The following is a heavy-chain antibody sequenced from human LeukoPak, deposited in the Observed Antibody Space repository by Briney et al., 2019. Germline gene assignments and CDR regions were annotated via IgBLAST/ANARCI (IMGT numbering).Heavy chain of an antibody. D-gene: IGHD3-10*01. Sequence: GGSLRLSCAASGFTFSSYAISWVRQAPGKGLEWVSAISGSGGSTYYADSVKGRFTISRDNSKNTLYLQMNSLRAEDTAVYYCAKGAYGSGSYYNAGLGYWGQGTLVTVSS. V-gene: IGHV3-23*01. CDR1: GFTFSSYA. CDR2: ISGSGGST. CDR3: AKGAYGSGSYYNAGLGY. J-gene: IGHJ4*02.